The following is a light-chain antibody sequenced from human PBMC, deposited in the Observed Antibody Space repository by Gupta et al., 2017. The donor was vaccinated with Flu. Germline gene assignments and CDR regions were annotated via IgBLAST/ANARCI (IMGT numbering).Light chain of an antibody. J-gene: IGLJ3*02. CDR1: NSNIGSSP. Sequence: QRVIISCSGSNSNIGSSPVNWYHQVPGAAPKLLIYATNERPSGVPDRFSGYKSGTSASLAISGLQSEDEGDYYCASWDDNLNGVFGGGTRLTV. CDR2: ATN. CDR3: ASWDDNLNGV. V-gene: IGLV1-44*01.